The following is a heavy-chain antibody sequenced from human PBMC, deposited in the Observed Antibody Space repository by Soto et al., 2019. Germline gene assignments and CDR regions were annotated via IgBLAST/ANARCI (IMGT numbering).Heavy chain of an antibody. CDR2: INHSGST. Sequence: PSETLSLTCAVYGGSFSGYYWSWIRQPPGKGLEWIGEINHSGSTYYNPSLKSRVTISVDRSKNQFSLKLSSVTAADTAVYYCARGHPFGYWGQGTLVTVSS. CDR3: ARGHPFGY. CDR1: GGSFSGYY. J-gene: IGHJ4*02. V-gene: IGHV4-34*01. D-gene: IGHD3-10*01.